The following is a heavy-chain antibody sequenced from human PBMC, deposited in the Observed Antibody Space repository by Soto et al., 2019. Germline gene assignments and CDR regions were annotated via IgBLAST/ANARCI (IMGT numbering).Heavy chain of an antibody. J-gene: IGHJ4*02. V-gene: IGHV3-23*01. CDR3: TKDAHWAIISPTHDY. CDR2: FRESGGTT. Sequence: VQLWASGGGLVQPGGSLRLSCAASGFSFSSSAMSWVRQAPGKRLEWVSTFRESGGTTHYADPVKGRFTISIDTSSNIPFLQMNSLSAEATAICYCTKDAHWAIISPTHDYWGQGTLVTVSS. CDR1: GFSFSSSA. D-gene: IGHD2-2*01.